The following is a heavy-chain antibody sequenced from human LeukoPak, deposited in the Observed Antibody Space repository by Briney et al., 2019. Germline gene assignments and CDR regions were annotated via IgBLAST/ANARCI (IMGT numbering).Heavy chain of an antibody. CDR1: GYTFTSNY. CDR2: INPSGGST. Sequence: ASVKVSCKASGYTFTSNYMHWVRQAPGQGLEWMGIINPSGGSTSYAQRFQGRVTMTRDMSTSTVYMELSSLRSEDTAVYYCARRYSSSWYDFGYWGQGTLVTVSS. J-gene: IGHJ4*02. V-gene: IGHV1-46*01. CDR3: ARRYSSSWYDFGY. D-gene: IGHD6-13*01.